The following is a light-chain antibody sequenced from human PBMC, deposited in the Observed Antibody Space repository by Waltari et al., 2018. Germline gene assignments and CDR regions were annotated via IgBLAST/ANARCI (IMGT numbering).Light chain of an antibody. V-gene: IGKV1-5*01. CDR3: QQYNSYLWT. CDR1: QSISSW. Sequence: DIQMTQSPSTLSASVGDRVTITCRASQSISSWLAWYQQKPGKAPKLLIYDAPSLEGGVPSRFSGSGSGTEFTLTISSLQPDDFATYYCQQYNSYLWTFGQGTKVEIK. CDR2: DAP. J-gene: IGKJ1*01.